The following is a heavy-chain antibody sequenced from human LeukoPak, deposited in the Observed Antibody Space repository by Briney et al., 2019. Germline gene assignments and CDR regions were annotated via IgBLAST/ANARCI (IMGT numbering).Heavy chain of an antibody. CDR2: MNPNSGNT. CDR3: ARGLSGSYYREGFDI. J-gene: IGHJ3*02. CDR1: GYTFTSYD. V-gene: IGHV1-8*01. Sequence: ASVKVSCTTSGYTFTSYDINWVRQATGQGLEWMGWMNPNSGNTGYGQKFQGRVTMTTNTSISTAYMELSTLRSEDTAVYYCARGLSGSYYREGFDIWGQGTMVTVSS. D-gene: IGHD3-10*01.